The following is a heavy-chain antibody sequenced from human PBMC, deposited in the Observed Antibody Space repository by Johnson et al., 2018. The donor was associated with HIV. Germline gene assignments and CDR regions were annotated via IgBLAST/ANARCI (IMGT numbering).Heavy chain of an antibody. V-gene: IGHV3-7*01. CDR1: GFTFSSYW. D-gene: IGHD3-9*01. CDR2: IKQDGSEK. CDR3: VRIPILRYFDWLYDAFDI. J-gene: IGHJ3*02. Sequence: VQLVESGGGLVQPGGSLRLSCAASGFTFSSYWMSWVRQAPGKGLEWVANIKQDGSEKYYVDSVKGRFTISRDNAKNSLYLQMNSLRAEDTAVYYCVRIPILRYFDWLYDAFDIWGQGTMVTVSS.